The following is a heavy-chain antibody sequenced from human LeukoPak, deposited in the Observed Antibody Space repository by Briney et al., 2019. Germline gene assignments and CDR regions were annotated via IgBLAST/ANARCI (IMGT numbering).Heavy chain of an antibody. D-gene: IGHD6-19*01. J-gene: IGHJ4*02. CDR3: ARQVAYTSGRTFDF. V-gene: IGHV5-51*01. CDR2: IYPGDSDS. CDR1: GYSFTSYW. Sequence: GESLKISCKGSGYSFTSYWIGWVRQMPGIGLEWMGIIYPGDSDSRYSPSFQGQVTISADKSISTTYLQWSSLKASDTAMYYCARQVAYTSGRTFDFWGQGTLVTVSS.